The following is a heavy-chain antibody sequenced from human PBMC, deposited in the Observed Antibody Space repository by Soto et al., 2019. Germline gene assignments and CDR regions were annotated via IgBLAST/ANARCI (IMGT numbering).Heavy chain of an antibody. CDR1: GYTFTSYG. D-gene: IGHD2-15*01. CDR3: ARGPPTSCSGGNCYSHYFDY. J-gene: IGHJ4*02. V-gene: IGHV1-18*01. CDR2: ISAYSGST. Sequence: QVQLVQSGAEVKKPGASVKVSCKAFGYTFTSYGISWVRQAPGQGLEWMGWISAYSGSTKYAQKLQDRVTMTTDTSTNIAYMELRSLRSDDTAIYYCARGPPTSCSGGNCYSHYFDYWGQGTLVTVSS.